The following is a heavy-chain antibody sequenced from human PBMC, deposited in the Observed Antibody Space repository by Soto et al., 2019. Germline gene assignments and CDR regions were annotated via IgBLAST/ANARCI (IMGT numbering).Heavy chain of an antibody. CDR3: ARVDHRGYFSVLTDF. J-gene: IGHJ4*02. CDR2: IYHSGST. D-gene: IGHD3-10*02. V-gene: IGHV4-38-2*01. CDR1: GYSISSGYY. Sequence: PSETLSLTCAVSGYSISSGYYWGWIRQPPGKGLEWIGSIYHSGSTYYNPSLKSRVTISVDTSKNQFSLKLSSVTAADTAVYYCARVDHRGYFSVLTDFWGQGILVTVSS.